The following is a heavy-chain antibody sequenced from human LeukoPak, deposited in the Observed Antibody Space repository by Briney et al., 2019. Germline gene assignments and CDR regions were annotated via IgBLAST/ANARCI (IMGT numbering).Heavy chain of an antibody. CDR3: AGVDEYYDSSGRTYYYYGMDV. Sequence: SVKVSCKASGGTFSSYAISWVRQAPGQGLEWMGGIIPIFGTANYAQKFQGRVTITADESTSTAYMELSSLRSEDTAVYYCAGVDEYYDSSGRTYYYYGMDVWGQGTTVTVSS. V-gene: IGHV1-69*13. D-gene: IGHD3-22*01. J-gene: IGHJ6*02. CDR2: IIPIFGTA. CDR1: GGTFSSYA.